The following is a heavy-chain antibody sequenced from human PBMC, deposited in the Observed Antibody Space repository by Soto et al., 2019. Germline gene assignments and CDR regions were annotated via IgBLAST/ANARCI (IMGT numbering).Heavy chain of an antibody. J-gene: IGHJ5*02. D-gene: IGHD6-13*01. CDR1: GGTFSSYA. Sequence: GASVKVSCKASGGTFSSYAISWVRQAPGQGLEWMGGIIPIFGTANYAQKFQGRVTITADESTSTAYMELSSLRSEDTAVYYCARECSGWYRCSFDPWGQGTLVTVSS. CDR3: ARECSGWYRCSFDP. V-gene: IGHV1-69*13. CDR2: IIPIFGTA.